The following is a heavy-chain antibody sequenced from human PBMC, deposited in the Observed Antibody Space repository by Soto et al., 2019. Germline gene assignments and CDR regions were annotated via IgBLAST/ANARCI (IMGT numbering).Heavy chain of an antibody. D-gene: IGHD3-3*01. J-gene: IGHJ6*01. V-gene: IGHV4-59*01. CDR3: ARSPDYDLWSGPFGYYYYGMDV. Sequence: PSETLSLTCTFSGGSISSYYWIWIRQPPGKGLERIAYIYYSGSTNYNPSLKSRVTISVDTSKSQFSLKLSSVTAADTAVYYCARSPDYDLWSGPFGYYYYGMDVWGQGTPVTVSS. CDR1: GGSISSYY. CDR2: IYYSGST.